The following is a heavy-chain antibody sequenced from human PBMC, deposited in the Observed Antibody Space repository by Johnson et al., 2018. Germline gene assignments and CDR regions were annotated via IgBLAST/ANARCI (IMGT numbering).Heavy chain of an antibody. V-gene: IGHV1-69*09. CDR2: IIPILGIA. CDR3: ASVWVAKYYYDSSGYRDAFDL. D-gene: IGHD3-22*01. CDR1: GGTFSSYT. J-gene: IGHJ3*01. Sequence: QVQLVESGAEVKKPGSSVKVSCKASGGTFSSYTISWVRQAPGQGLEWMGRIIPILGIANYAQKFQGRVTITADKSTSTAYMELSSLRSEDTAVYYCASVWVAKYYYDSSGYRDAFDLWGQGTMVTVSS.